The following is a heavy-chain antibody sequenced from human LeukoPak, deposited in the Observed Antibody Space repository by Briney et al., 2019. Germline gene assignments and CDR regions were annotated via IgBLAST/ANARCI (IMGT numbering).Heavy chain of an antibody. CDR1: GGSISSYY. Sequence: PSETVSLTCTVSGGSISSYYWSWIRQPAGKGLEWIGRIYTSGTTNYSPSLKSRVTMSVDTSKNQFSLKLSSVTAADTAVYYCARQYSSSWYMFAFDIWGQGTMVTVSS. CDR2: IYTSGTT. D-gene: IGHD6-13*01. J-gene: IGHJ3*02. CDR3: ARQYSSSWYMFAFDI. V-gene: IGHV4-4*07.